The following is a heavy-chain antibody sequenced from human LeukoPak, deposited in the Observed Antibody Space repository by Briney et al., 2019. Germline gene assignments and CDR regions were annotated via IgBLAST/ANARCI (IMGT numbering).Heavy chain of an antibody. CDR3: AKEQQWLPYYFDY. CDR2: ISYDGSNK. V-gene: IGHV3-30*18. CDR1: GFTFSSYG. D-gene: IGHD6-19*01. Sequence: GGSLRLSCAASGFTFSSYGMHWVRQAPGKGLEGVAVISYDGSNKYYADSVKGRSTISRDNSKNTLYLQMNSLRAEDTAVYYCAKEQQWLPYYFDYWGQGTLVTVSS. J-gene: IGHJ4*02.